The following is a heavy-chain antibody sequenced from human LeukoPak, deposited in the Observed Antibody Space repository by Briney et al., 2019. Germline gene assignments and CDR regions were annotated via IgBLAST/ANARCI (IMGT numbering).Heavy chain of an antibody. Sequence: PSETLSLTCTVSGGSISSYYWSWIRQPPGKGLEWIGSIYHSGSTYYNPSLKSRVTISVDTSKNQFSLKLSSVTAADTAVYYCARREQQLTKTDYWGQGTLVTVSS. D-gene: IGHD6-13*01. V-gene: IGHV4-59*08. CDR2: IYHSGST. CDR1: GGSISSYY. J-gene: IGHJ4*02. CDR3: ARREQQLTKTDY.